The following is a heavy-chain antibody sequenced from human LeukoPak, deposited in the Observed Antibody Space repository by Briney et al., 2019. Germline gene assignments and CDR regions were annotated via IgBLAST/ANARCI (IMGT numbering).Heavy chain of an antibody. J-gene: IGHJ4*02. Sequence: SEALSLTCTVSGGSISGDHWNWIRQPPGKGLEWIGYIYYSGNTNYNPSLKSRVTISVDTSKNQFSLKLSSVTAADTAVYYCARALRGDFDYWGQGTLVTVSS. V-gene: IGHV4-59*01. CDR3: ARALRGDFDY. CDR2: IYYSGNT. CDR1: GGSISGDH. D-gene: IGHD3-16*01.